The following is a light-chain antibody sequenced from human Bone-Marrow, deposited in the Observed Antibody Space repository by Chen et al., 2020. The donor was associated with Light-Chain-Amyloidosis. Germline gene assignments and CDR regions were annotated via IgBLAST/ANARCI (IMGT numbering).Light chain of an antibody. J-gene: IGLJ2*01. CDR2: RDT. CDR3: QSADSSGTYEVI. CDR1: DLPTKY. Sequence: SYELTQPPSVSVSPGQTARITCSGDDLPTKYAYWYQQKPGQAPVLVIHRDTERPSGISERFSGCSSGTTATLTISGVQAEDEADYHCQSADSSGTYEVIFGGGTKRTV. V-gene: IGLV3-25*03.